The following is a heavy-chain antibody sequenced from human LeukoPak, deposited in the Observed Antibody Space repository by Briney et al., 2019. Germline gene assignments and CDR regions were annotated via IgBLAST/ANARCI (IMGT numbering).Heavy chain of an antibody. D-gene: IGHD2-2*01. Sequence: SETLSLTCTVSGGSISSYYWSWIRQPPGKGLEWIGYIYYSGSTNYNPSLKSRVTISVDTSKNQFSLKLSSVTAADTAVYYRAGRNVVVPAAVFDPWGQGTLVTVSS. CDR1: GGSISSYY. CDR3: AGRNVVVPAAVFDP. J-gene: IGHJ5*02. V-gene: IGHV4-59*01. CDR2: IYYSGST.